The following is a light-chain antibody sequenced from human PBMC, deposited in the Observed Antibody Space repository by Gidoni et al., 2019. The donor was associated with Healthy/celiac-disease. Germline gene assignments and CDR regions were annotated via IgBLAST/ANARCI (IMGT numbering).Light chain of an antibody. CDR3: QQSYSTPFT. Sequence: DIQMTQSPSSLSASVGDRVTITCRASQRISSYLYWYQQKPGKAPKLLIYAASSWQSGVPSRFSGSGSGTDFTLTISSLQPEDFATYYCQQSYSTPFTFGPGTKVDIK. CDR2: AAS. J-gene: IGKJ3*01. CDR1: QRISSY. V-gene: IGKV1-39*01.